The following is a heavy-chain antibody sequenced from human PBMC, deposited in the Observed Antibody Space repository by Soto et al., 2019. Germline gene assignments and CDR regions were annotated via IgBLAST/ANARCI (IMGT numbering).Heavy chain of an antibody. Sequence: GGSLRLSCAASGFTFSSYAMSWVRQAPGKGLEWVSAISGSGGSTYYADSVKGRFTISRDNSKNTLYLQMNSLRAEDTAVYYCAKDLLVKADRFKPLYGDYVPYFQHWGQGTLVTVSS. D-gene: IGHD4-17*01. CDR3: AKDLLVKADRFKPLYGDYVPYFQH. CDR2: ISGSGGST. CDR1: GFTFSSYA. J-gene: IGHJ1*01. V-gene: IGHV3-23*01.